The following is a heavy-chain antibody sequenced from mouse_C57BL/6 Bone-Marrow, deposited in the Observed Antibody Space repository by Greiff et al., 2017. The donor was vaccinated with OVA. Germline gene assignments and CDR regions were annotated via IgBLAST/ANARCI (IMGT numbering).Heavy chain of an antibody. CDR1: GYTFTDYY. J-gene: IGHJ4*01. CDR3: ALYDYGYAMDY. CDR2: IGPGSGST. D-gene: IGHD2-4*01. Sequence: QVQLKQSGAELVNTRSSFKISCKASGYTFTDYYINWVKQRPGQGLEWIGKIGPGSGSTYYNEKFKGKATRTADKSSSTAYMQLSSLTSEDSAVYFCALYDYGYAMDYWGQGTSVTVSS. V-gene: IGHV1-77*01.